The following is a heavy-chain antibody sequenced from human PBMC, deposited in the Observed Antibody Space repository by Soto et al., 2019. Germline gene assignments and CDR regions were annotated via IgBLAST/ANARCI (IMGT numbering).Heavy chain of an antibody. Sequence: QVQLVQSGDEVKKPGASVKDSCKASGYTFTSYDINWMRQATGQGLEWMGWMNPNSGNTVYAQKFQGRVTMTRNTSISTAYMELSSLRSEDTAVYHCAREKSSGYYYNYWGQGTLVTVAS. CDR3: AREKSSGYYYNY. V-gene: IGHV1-8*01. CDR1: GYTFTSYD. D-gene: IGHD3-22*01. CDR2: MNPNSGNT. J-gene: IGHJ4*02.